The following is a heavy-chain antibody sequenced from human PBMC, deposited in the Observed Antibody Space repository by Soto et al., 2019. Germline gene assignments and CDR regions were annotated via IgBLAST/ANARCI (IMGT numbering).Heavy chain of an antibody. V-gene: IGHV3-74*01. Sequence: EVQLVESGGGLVQPGGSLRLPGPASGLSLPNIWMYWVRQAPGKGLVWVSRINEDGSMTSHADSVRGRFTISRDNAKNSLYLQMNSLRAEDTAVYYCVTGFRWGQGTLVTVSS. CDR3: VTGFR. CDR1: GLSLPNIW. J-gene: IGHJ4*02. CDR2: INEDGSMT.